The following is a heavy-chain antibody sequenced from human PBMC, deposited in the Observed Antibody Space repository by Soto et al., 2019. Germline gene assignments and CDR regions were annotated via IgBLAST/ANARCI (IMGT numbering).Heavy chain of an antibody. V-gene: IGHV3-72*01. CDR2: TRDKLNIYTT. CDR3: VRGNSRFQDPSYYSALDV. Sequence: PGGSLRLSCAASGFTFSDHYMDWVRQTPEKGLEWVGRTRDKLNIYTTQYAASVKGRFTISRDDSKNSLFLQMNSLQTEDTAVYYCVRGNSRFQDPSYYSALDVWGQGTTVTVSS. CDR1: GFTFSDHY. D-gene: IGHD3-10*01. J-gene: IGHJ6*02.